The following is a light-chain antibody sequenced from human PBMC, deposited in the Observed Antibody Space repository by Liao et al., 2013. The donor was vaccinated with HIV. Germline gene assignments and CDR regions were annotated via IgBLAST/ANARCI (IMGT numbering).Light chain of an antibody. CDR3: QVWDSDNDHPVF. CDR2: YDR. J-gene: IGLJ2*01. V-gene: IGLV3-21*04. Sequence: SYELTQPPSVSVAPGKAAAISCGGNNIGGKSVHWYQQRPGQAPVLVIHYDRDRPSGIPERFSGSTSGNTATLTISRVDAGDEADYYCQVWDSDNDHPVFFGGGTKLTVL. CDR1: NIGGKS.